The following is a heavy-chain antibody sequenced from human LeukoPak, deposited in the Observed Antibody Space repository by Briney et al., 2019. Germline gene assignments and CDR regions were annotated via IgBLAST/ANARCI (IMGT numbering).Heavy chain of an antibody. CDR3: AKDDNWRGSYNYYYMDV. Sequence: GRSLRLSCAASGVNFGSYGMHWVRQAPGKGLGWVALVWYDGSSEQYADSVKGRFTISRDNARDTLYLQMNSLRAEDTALYYCAKDDNWRGSYNYYYMDVWGKGTSVTVSS. CDR1: GVNFGSYG. D-gene: IGHD3-3*01. CDR2: VWYDGSSE. J-gene: IGHJ6*03. V-gene: IGHV3-33*06.